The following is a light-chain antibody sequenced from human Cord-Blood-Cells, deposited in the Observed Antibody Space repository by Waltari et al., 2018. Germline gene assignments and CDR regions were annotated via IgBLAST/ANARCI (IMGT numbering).Light chain of an antibody. J-gene: IGLJ3*02. CDR2: RNN. Sequence: SVLTQPPSASATPGQRVTMSSSGRGSNIGSNYVYWYQQLPGTAPKLLIYRNNQRPSGVPDRFSGSKSGTSASLAISGLRSEDEADYYCAAWDDSLSGWVFGGGTKLTVL. CDR1: GSNIGSNY. CDR3: AAWDDSLSGWV. V-gene: IGLV1-47*01.